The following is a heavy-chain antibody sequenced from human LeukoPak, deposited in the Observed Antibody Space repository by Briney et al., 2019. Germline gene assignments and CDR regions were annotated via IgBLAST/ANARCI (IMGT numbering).Heavy chain of an antibody. J-gene: IGHJ4*02. CDR2: ICGSGGCT. Sequence: GGSLRLSCEASGFTFNTYAIYWVRQAPGKGLEWVSGICGSGGCTYYADSVKGRFAISRDNSKNTVYLQMNSLTADDTAVYYCAKTTVGYSSGRYPGWPADCWGQGTLVTVSS. CDR3: AKTTVGYSSGRYPGWPADC. V-gene: IGHV3-23*01. D-gene: IGHD6-19*01. CDR1: GFTFNTYA.